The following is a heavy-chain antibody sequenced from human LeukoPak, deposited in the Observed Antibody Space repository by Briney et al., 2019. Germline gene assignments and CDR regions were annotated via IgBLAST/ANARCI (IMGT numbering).Heavy chain of an antibody. J-gene: IGHJ4*02. CDR1: GGSISSYY. V-gene: IGHV4-59*01. Sequence: SETLSLTCTVSGGSISSYYGSWIRQPPGKGLEWIGYIYYSGSTNYNPSLKSRVTISVDTSKNQFSLKLSSVTAADTAVYYCARAGYDSSGYYYADYWGQGTLVTVSS. CDR3: ARAGYDSSGYYYADY. D-gene: IGHD3-22*01. CDR2: IYYSGST.